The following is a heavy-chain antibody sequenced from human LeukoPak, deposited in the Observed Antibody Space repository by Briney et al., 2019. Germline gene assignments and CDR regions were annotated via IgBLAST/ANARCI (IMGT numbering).Heavy chain of an antibody. Sequence: SETLSLTCIVSGDSIRSHHWNWIRQPPRKGLEWIGYLYYGGSTNYNPSLKSRVTISLDTSKNQFSLILSSVTAADTAVYYCARDGSSGYYHFDNWGQGTLVTVSS. J-gene: IGHJ4*02. CDR1: GDSIRSHH. V-gene: IGHV4-59*11. D-gene: IGHD3-22*01. CDR3: ARDGSSGYYHFDN. CDR2: LYYGGST.